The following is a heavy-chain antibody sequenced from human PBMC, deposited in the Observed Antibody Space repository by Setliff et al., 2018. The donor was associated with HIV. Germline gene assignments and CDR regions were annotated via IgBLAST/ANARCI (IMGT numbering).Heavy chain of an antibody. CDR1: GPSITSGTYY. J-gene: IGHJ3*02. D-gene: IGHD3-9*01. V-gene: IGHV4-61*02. CDR2: IYASGST. CDR3: ARSSHFYDIPQYAFDI. Sequence: PSETLSLTCTVSGPSITSGTYYWSWNRQPAGKGLEWIGRIYASGSTSYNPSLKSRFTTPGNTSKTQFSLRLTSVAAADPAVYFCARSSHFYDIPQYAFDIWGQGTMVTVSS.